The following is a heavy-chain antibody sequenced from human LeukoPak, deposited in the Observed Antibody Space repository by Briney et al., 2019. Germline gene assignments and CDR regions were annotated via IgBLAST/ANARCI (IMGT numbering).Heavy chain of an antibody. V-gene: IGHV3-23*01. CDR3: ARDSGDGDYEPLDS. CDR1: GFTFSNYA. J-gene: IGHJ4*02. CDR2: ISASGVTA. D-gene: IGHD4-17*01. Sequence: LTGGSLRLSCTASGFTFSNYAMSWVRPAPGKGLEWVSAISASGVTAHYADSVKGRFTISRDNSKNTLYLQMNGLRVEDTAMYYCARDSGDGDYEPLDSWGQGTLVTVSS.